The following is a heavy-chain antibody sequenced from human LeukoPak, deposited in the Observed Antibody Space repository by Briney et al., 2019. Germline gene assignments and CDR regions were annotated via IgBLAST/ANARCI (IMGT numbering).Heavy chain of an antibody. CDR2: ISSSGSTI. CDR1: GFTVRSSY. D-gene: IGHD1-26*01. V-gene: IGHV3-11*04. Sequence: GGSLRLSCAASGFTVRSSYMSWVRQAPGKGLEWVSYISSSGSTIYYADSVKGRFTISRDNAKNSLYLQMNSLRAEDTAVYYCARGSGSYDYSYYYYYMDVWGKGTTVTVSS. J-gene: IGHJ6*03. CDR3: ARGSGSYDYSYYYYYMDV.